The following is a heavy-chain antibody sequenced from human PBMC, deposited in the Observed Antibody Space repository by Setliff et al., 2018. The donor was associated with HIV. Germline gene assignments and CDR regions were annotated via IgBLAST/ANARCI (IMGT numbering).Heavy chain of an antibody. V-gene: IGHV4-61*09. D-gene: IGHD3-9*01. CDR3: ARGPKPGLLDLTWFDS. CDR1: GGSISSGSYY. J-gene: IGHJ5*01. CDR2: IYTSGST. Sequence: PSETLSLTCTVSGGSISSGSYYWSWIRQPAGKGLEWIGHIYTSGSTSYNPSLKSRVTISVDTSKNQFSLKLSSVTAADTAVYYCARGPKPGLLDLTWFDSWGQGTLVTVSS.